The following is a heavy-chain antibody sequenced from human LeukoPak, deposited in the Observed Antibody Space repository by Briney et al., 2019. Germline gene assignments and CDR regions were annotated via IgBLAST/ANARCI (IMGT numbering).Heavy chain of an antibody. V-gene: IGHV4-34*01. CDR3: ASHSFVGANDY. Sequence: KPSETLSLTCAVYGGSFSGYYWSWIRQPPGKGLEWIGEINHSGSTNYNPSLKSRVTISVDTSKNQFSLKLSSVTAADTAVYYCASHSFVGANDYWGQGTLVTVSS. CDR2: INHSGST. D-gene: IGHD1-26*01. CDR1: GGSFSGYY. J-gene: IGHJ4*02.